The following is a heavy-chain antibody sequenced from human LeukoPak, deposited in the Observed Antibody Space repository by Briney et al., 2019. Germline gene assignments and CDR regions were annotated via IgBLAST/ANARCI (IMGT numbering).Heavy chain of an antibody. Sequence: PSETLSLTCTVSGYSISSGYYWGWIRQPPGKGLEWIGSIYHSGSTYYNPSLKSRVTISVDTSKNQFSLKLSSVTAADTAVYYCARAPVYCSGGSCYAFDYWGQGTLVTVSS. CDR3: ARAPVYCSGGSCYAFDY. J-gene: IGHJ4*02. CDR1: GYSISSGYY. V-gene: IGHV4-38-2*02. D-gene: IGHD2-15*01. CDR2: IYHSGST.